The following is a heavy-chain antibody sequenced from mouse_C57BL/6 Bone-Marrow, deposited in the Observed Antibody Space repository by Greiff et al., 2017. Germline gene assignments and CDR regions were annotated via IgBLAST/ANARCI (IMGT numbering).Heavy chain of an antibody. CDR1: GFTFSDYG. CDR3: ARKEKYTVGYFDY. Sequence: EVKVVESGGGLVKPGGSLKLSCAASGFTFSDYGMHWVRQAPEKGLEWVAYISSGSSTIYYADTVKGRFTISRDNAKNTLFLQMTSLRSEDTAMYYCARKEKYTVGYFDYWGQGTTLTVSS. D-gene: IGHD1-1*01. CDR2: ISSGSSTI. V-gene: IGHV5-17*01. J-gene: IGHJ2*01.